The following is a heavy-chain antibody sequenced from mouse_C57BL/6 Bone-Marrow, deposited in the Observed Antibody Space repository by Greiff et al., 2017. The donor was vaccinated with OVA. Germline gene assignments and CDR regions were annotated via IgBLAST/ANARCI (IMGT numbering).Heavy chain of an antibody. D-gene: IGHD1-3*01. CDR1: GYTFTSYW. Sequence: QAQLQQPGAELVKPGASVKLSCKASGYTFTSYWMHWVKQRPGRGLEWIGRIDPNSGGTKYNEKFKSKATLTVDKPSSTAYMQLSSLTSEDSAVYYCARVKISRGFAYWGQGTLVTVSA. V-gene: IGHV1-72*01. J-gene: IGHJ3*01. CDR3: ARVKISRGFAY. CDR2: IDPNSGGT.